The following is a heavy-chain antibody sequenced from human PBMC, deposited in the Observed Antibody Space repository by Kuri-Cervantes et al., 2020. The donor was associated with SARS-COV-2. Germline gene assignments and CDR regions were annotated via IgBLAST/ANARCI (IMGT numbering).Heavy chain of an antibody. CDR1: GFTFSSYW. CDR3: ARARSLYVWGSYRTTNYSDY. D-gene: IGHD3-16*02. Sequence: GESLKISCAASGFTFSSYWMSWVRQAPGKGLEWVANIKQDGSEKYYVDSVKGRFTISRDDAKNSLYPQMNSLRAEDTAVYYCARARSLYVWGSYRTTNYSDYWGQGTLVTVSS. CDR2: IKQDGSEK. J-gene: IGHJ4*02. V-gene: IGHV3-7*04.